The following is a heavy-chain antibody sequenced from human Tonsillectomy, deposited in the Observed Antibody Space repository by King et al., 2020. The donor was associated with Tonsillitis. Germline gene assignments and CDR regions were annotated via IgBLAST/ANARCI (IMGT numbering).Heavy chain of an antibody. D-gene: IGHD3-3*01. Sequence: EVQLVESGGGLVQPGGSLRLSCAASGFTFSSYAMSWVRQAPGKGLEWVSAISGSGGSTYYADSVKGRFTISRDNSKKTLYLQMNSLRAADTAVYYCAKDRIKSVFGWYFDLWGRGTLVTFSS. CDR2: ISGSGGST. CDR1: GFTFSSYA. J-gene: IGHJ2*01. V-gene: IGHV3-23*04. CDR3: AKDRIKSVFGWYFDL.